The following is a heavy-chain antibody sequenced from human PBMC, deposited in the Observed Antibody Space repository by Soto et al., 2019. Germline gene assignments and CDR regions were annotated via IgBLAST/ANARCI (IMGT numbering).Heavy chain of an antibody. J-gene: IGHJ1*01. CDR3: VMSIAASIQH. Sequence: ASVKVSCKASGYTFTSYGISWVRQAPGQGLEWMGWVSAYNGNTNYAQKLQGRVTMTTDTSTSTAYMELRSLRSDDTAVYYCVMSIAASIQHWGQGTLVTVSS. V-gene: IGHV1-18*01. CDR2: VSAYNGNT. D-gene: IGHD6-6*01. CDR1: GYTFTSYG.